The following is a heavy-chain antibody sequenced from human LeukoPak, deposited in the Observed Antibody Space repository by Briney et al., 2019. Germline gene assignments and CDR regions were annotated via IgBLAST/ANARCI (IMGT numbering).Heavy chain of an antibody. CDR2: IYPGDSDT. CDR3: ARHRDYDFWSGYYYYYYGMDV. CDR1: GYSFTSYW. J-gene: IGHJ6*02. Sequence: GESLKISCKGSGYSFTSYWIGWVRQMPGKGLEWVGIIYPGDSDTRYSPSFQGQVTISADKSISTAYLQWSSLKASDTAMYYCARHRDYDFWSGYYYYYYGMDVWGQGTTVTVSS. D-gene: IGHD3-3*01. V-gene: IGHV5-51*01.